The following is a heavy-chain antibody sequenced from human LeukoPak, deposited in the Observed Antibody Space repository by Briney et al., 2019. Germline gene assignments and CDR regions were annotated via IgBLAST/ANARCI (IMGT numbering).Heavy chain of an antibody. Sequence: GGSLRLSCAASGFTFSDYYMDWVRQAPGKGLEWVGRIRNKANSYTTEYAASVKGRFTISRDDSKNSLYLQMNSLKTEDTAVYYCARDLAAQRGDYWGQGTLVTVSP. CDR1: GFTFSDYY. CDR3: ARDLAAQRGDY. V-gene: IGHV3-72*01. J-gene: IGHJ4*02. CDR2: IRNKANSYTT. D-gene: IGHD6-13*01.